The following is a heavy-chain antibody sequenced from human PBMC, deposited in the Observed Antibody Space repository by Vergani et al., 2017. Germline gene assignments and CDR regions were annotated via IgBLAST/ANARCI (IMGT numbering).Heavy chain of an antibody. CDR1: GFTFGSYA. CDR3: ARETRDTPSSLDY. V-gene: IGHV3-23*01. CDR2: ISGSGSTT. J-gene: IGHJ4*02. D-gene: IGHD5-24*01. Sequence: EVQLLESGGGLVQPGGSLRLSCAASGFTFGSYAMSWVRQAPGKGLEWVSGISGSGSTTYYADSVKGRFTISRDNSKNTLYLQMNSLRAEDTAVYYCARETRDTPSSLDYWGQGTLVTVSS.